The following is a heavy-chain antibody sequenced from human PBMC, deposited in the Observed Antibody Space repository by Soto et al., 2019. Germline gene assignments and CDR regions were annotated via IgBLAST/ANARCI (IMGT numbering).Heavy chain of an antibody. CDR2: VYYGGTT. CDR1: GGSIRNGDYY. D-gene: IGHD1-26*01. V-gene: IGHV4-30-4*01. J-gene: IGHJ4*02. Sequence: PSATLSLTCTVSGGSIRNGDYYWGWIRQPPGKGLEWIGYVYYGGTTYSHPSLNSRVSISVDTSENQFSLRLTSVTAADTAVYYCVTVNLVGAAYYFDYWGPGTLVTVSS. CDR3: VTVNLVGAAYYFDY.